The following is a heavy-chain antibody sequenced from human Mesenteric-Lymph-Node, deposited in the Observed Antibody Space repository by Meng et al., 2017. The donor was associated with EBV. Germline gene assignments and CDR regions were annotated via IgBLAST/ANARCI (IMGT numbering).Heavy chain of an antibody. D-gene: IGHD5-12*01. J-gene: IGHJ4*02. CDR1: GDSFNNYG. CDR3: VRDLWLRIGECV. Sequence: LVQSGSELKEPGSSVKASCKGSGDSFNNYGISWVRQAPGQGLEWMGDITPVFGIANYAESFQGRVTISADTSTRTTYMDLSSLRSDDTAVYYCVRDLWLRIGECVWGQGTLVTVSS. V-gene: IGHV1-69*17. CDR2: ITPVFGIA.